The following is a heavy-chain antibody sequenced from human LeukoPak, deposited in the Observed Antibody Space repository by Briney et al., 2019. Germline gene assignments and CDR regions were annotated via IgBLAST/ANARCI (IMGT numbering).Heavy chain of an antibody. J-gene: IGHJ3*02. CDR1: GFTLTNYY. CDR3: ARDGETTSGAAFDI. CDR2: INPNGGTT. D-gene: IGHD3-10*01. Sequence: ASVKVSCKASGFTLTNYYIHWVRQAPGQGLEWMGIINPNGGTTSHAQKFRGRLTMTRDTSTSTLYMDLSSLKSEDTAVYYCARDGETTSGAAFDIWGPGTMVTVSS. V-gene: IGHV1-46*01.